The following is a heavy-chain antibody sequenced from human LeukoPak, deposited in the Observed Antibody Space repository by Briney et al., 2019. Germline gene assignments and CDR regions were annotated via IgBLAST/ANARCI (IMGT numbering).Heavy chain of an antibody. CDR1: GGSISSYY. Sequence: SETLSLTCTVSGGSISSYYWSWIRQPAGKGLEWIGRLYTNGSTNYNPSLKSRVTMSVDTSKNQFSLKLSSVTAADTAVYYCAAGGYDSSGYSLFAFDIWGQGTMVTVSS. CDR2: LYTNGST. J-gene: IGHJ3*02. D-gene: IGHD3-22*01. V-gene: IGHV4-4*07. CDR3: AAGGYDSSGYSLFAFDI.